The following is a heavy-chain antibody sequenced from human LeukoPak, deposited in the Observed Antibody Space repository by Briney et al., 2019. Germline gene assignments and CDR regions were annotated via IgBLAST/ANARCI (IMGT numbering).Heavy chain of an antibody. Sequence: GGSLRLSCAASGFTFSSYSMNWVRQAPGKGLEWVSSISSSSSYIYYADSVKGRFTISRDNAKNSLYLQMNSLRAEDTAVYYCARDGLRFLEWLLSQRAYMDVWGKGTTVTVSS. CDR3: ARDGLRFLEWLLSQRAYMDV. V-gene: IGHV3-21*01. J-gene: IGHJ6*03. D-gene: IGHD3-3*01. CDR2: ISSSSSYI. CDR1: GFTFSSYS.